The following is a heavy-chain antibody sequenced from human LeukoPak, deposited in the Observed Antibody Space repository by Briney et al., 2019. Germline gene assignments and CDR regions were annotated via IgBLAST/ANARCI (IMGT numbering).Heavy chain of an antibody. V-gene: IGHV3-30*02. J-gene: IGHJ4*02. D-gene: IGHD6-6*01. Sequence: GGSLRLSCAASGFTFSSFGMHWVRQAPSKGLEWVAFTRSDGSNKYHGDSVKGRFSISRDNSKNTLFLQMNSLRVEDTAVYYCAKDLHRLTSRPYYFKKWGQGTLVTVSS. CDR3: AKDLHRLTSRPYYFKK. CDR2: TRSDGSNK. CDR1: GFTFSSFG.